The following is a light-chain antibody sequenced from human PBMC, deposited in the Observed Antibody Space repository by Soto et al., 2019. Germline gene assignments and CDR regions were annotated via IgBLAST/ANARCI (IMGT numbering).Light chain of an antibody. CDR1: HDISNY. Sequence: DIQMTQSPASLSASVGDRVTITCQASHDISNYLNWYQQKPGEAPKLLIYDASNLETGVPSRFSGSGSGTDFTFTISSLEPEDFAVYYCQQRGNWPQTFGPGTKVDI. J-gene: IGKJ3*01. V-gene: IGKV1-33*01. CDR3: QQRGNWPQT. CDR2: DAS.